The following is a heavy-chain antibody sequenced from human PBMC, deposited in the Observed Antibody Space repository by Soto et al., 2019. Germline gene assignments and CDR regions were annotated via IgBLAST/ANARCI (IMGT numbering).Heavy chain of an antibody. D-gene: IGHD6-19*01. Sequence: QVQLVQSGAEVKKPGASVKVSCKGSGFTITDYSIHWMRQAPGQGPEWMGWINVHSGVTIYAQKFQGRVTLTRDTSISTVYMDLSRLTSDDTAVYFCARGGSGRSEFFLHWGQGSLVIVSS. CDR2: INVHSGVT. CDR3: ARGGSGRSEFFLH. V-gene: IGHV1-2*02. J-gene: IGHJ1*01. CDR1: GFTITDYS.